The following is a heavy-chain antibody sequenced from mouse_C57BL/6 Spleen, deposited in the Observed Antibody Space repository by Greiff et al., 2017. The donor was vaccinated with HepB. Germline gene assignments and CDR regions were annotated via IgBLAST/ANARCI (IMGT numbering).Heavy chain of an antibody. V-gene: IGHV5-2*01. D-gene: IGHD2-1*01. Sequence: EVQRVESGGGLVQPGESLKLSCESNEYEFPSHDMSWVRKTPEKRLELVAAINSDGGSTYYPDTMERRFIISRDNTKKTLYLQMSSRRSEDTALYYCARQGGYYGNYSYWYFDVWGTGTTVTVSS. CDR2: INSDGGST. CDR3: ARQGGYYGNYSYWYFDV. CDR1: EYEFPSHD. J-gene: IGHJ1*03.